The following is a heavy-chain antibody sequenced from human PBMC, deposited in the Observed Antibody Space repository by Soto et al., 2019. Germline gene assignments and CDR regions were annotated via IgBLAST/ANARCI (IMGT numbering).Heavy chain of an antibody. CDR2: INPNSGGT. J-gene: IGHJ6*02. V-gene: IGHV1-2*04. Sequence: ASVKVSCKASGYTFTGYYMHWVRQAPGQGLEWMGWINPNSGGTNYAQKFQGWVTMTRDTSISTAYMELSSLRSEDTAVYYCARDQGITTFGVYSMYYYGMDVWGQGTTVTVSS. D-gene: IGHD3-3*01. CDR3: ARDQGITTFGVYSMYYYGMDV. CDR1: GYTFTGYY.